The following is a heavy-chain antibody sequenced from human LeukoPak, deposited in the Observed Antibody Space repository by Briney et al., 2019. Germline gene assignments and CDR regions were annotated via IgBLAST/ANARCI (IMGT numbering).Heavy chain of an antibody. D-gene: IGHD6-13*01. V-gene: IGHV3-33*06. J-gene: IGHJ4*02. Sequence: GRSLRLSCAASGFTFSSYGMHWVRQAPGKGLEWVAVIWYDGSNKYYADSVKGRFTISRDNSKNPLYLQMNSLRAEDTAVYYCAKDGAQQLVRYYFDYWGQGTLVTVSS. CDR1: GFTFSSYG. CDR3: AKDGAQQLVRYYFDY. CDR2: IWYDGSNK.